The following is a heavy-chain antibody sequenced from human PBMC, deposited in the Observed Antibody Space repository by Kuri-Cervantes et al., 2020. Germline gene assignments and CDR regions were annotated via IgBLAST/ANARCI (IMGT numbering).Heavy chain of an antibody. J-gene: IGHJ4*02. V-gene: IGHV3-21*01. CDR1: GFTFSSYS. Sequence: GGSLRLSCAASGFTFSSYSMNWVRQAPGKGLEWVSSISSSSSYIYYADSVKGRFTISRDNAKNSLYLQMNSLRDEDTAVYYCAREGTSVRGVITYYFDYWGQGTLVTVSS. CDR2: ISSSSSYI. D-gene: IGHD3-10*01. CDR3: AREGTSVRGVITYYFDY.